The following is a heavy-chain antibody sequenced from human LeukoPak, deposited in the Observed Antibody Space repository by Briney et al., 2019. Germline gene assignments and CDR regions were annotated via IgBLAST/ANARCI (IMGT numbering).Heavy chain of an antibody. CDR2: IYYSGNS. CDR1: GGSISSDHYY. CDR3: AGPAGTYWYFNL. Sequence: PSETLSLTCTVSGGSISSDHYYWGWIRQPPGKGLEWIGSIYYSGNSYYNPSLKSRVTMSVDTSKNQFSLKVSSVTAADTAVYYCAGPAGTYWYFNLWGRGTLVTVSS. V-gene: IGHV4-39*07. D-gene: IGHD1-26*01. J-gene: IGHJ2*01.